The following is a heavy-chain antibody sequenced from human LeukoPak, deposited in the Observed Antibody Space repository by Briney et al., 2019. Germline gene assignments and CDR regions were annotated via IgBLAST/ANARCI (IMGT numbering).Heavy chain of an antibody. D-gene: IGHD3-10*02. CDR2: ISSSGSTI. V-gene: IGHV3-48*04. CDR3: AELGITMIGGV. J-gene: IGHJ6*04. Sequence: GGSLRLSCAAPGFPLSNYCMTWVRQAPGKGLEWVSYISSSGSTIYYADSVKGRFTISRDNAKNSLYLQMNSLRAEDTAVYYCAELGITMIGGVWGKGTTVTISS. CDR1: GFPLSNYC.